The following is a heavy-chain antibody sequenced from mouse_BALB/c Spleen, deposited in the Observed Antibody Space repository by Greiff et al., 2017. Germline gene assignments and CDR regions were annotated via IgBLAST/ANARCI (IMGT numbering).Heavy chain of an antibody. CDR3: ARDYYGRGFAY. J-gene: IGHJ3*01. CDR1: GFSLTGYG. D-gene: IGHD1-1*01. V-gene: IGHV2-6-7*01. CDR2: IWGDGST. Sequence: QVQLKESGPGLVAPSQSLSITCTVSGFSLTGYGVNWVRPPPGKGLEWLGMIWGDGSTDYNSALKSRLSISKDNSKSQVFLKMNSLQTDDTASYYCARDYYGRGFAYWGQGTLVTVSA.